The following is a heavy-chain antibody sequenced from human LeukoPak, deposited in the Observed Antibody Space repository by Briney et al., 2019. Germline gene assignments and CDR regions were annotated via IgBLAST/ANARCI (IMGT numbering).Heavy chain of an antibody. CDR1: AFTFSRYA. Sequence: GGSLRLSCAASAFTFSRYAMHWVRQAPGKGLEWVANIKQDGSEKYYVEFVKGRFTISRDNAKNSLYLQMNSLRGEDTAVYYCTRTDEGYWGQGTLVTVSS. CDR2: IKQDGSEK. V-gene: IGHV3-7*01. J-gene: IGHJ4*02. CDR3: TRTDEGY.